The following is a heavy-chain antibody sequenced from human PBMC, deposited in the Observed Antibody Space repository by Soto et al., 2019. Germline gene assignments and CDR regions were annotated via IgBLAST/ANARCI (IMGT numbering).Heavy chain of an antibody. CDR1: GFTVSSNY. D-gene: IGHD6-19*01. J-gene: IGHJ4*02. Sequence: GGSLRLSCAASGFTVSSNYMSWVRQAPGKGLEWVSVIYSGGSTYYADSVKGRFTISRDNSKNTLYLQMNSLRAEDTAVYYCARDTDSSGWSPSIDYWGQGTLVTVSS. CDR3: ARDTDSSGWSPSIDY. V-gene: IGHV3-66*01. CDR2: IYSGGST.